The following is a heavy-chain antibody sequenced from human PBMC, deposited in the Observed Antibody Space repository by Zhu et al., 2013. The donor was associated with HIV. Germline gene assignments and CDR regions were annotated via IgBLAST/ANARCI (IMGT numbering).Heavy chain of an antibody. Sequence: QVQLVQSGAEVKKPGASVKVSCKASGYTFTSYDINWVRQATGQGLEWMGWMNPNSGNTGYAQKFQGRVTMTRNTSISTAYMELSSLRSEDTAVYYCARGQGWGGYSYGHGTRRKVRYNWFDPWGQGTLVTVSS. D-gene: IGHD5-18*01. J-gene: IGHJ5*02. CDR2: MNPNSGNT. CDR3: ARGQGWGGYSYGHGTRRKVRYNWFDP. CDR1: GYTFTSYD. V-gene: IGHV1-8*01.